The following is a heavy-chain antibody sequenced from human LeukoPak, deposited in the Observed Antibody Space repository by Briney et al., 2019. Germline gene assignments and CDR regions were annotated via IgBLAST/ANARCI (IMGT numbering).Heavy chain of an antibody. Sequence: PGGSLRLSCAASGFTFSSYGMHWVRQAPGKGLEWAAVIWYDGSNKYYADSVKGRFTISRDNSKNTLYLQMNSLRAEDTAVYYCARDYNGLPVSYWGQGTLVTVSS. J-gene: IGHJ4*02. CDR3: ARDYNGLPVSY. D-gene: IGHD1-1*01. V-gene: IGHV3-33*01. CDR1: GFTFSSYG. CDR2: IWYDGSNK.